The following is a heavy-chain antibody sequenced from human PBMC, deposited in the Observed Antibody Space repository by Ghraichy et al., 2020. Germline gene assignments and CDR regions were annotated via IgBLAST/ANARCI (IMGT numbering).Heavy chain of an antibody. CDR2: ISGSGGST. CDR1: GFTFSSYA. CDR3: AKTPPDSSGYVGSDY. D-gene: IGHD3-22*01. J-gene: IGHJ4*02. V-gene: IGHV3-23*01. Sequence: LSLTCAASGFTFSSYAMSWVRQAPGKGLEWVSAISGSGGSTYYADSVKGRFTISRDNSKNTLYLQMNSLRAEDTAVYYCAKTPPDSSGYVGSDYWGQGTLVTVSS.